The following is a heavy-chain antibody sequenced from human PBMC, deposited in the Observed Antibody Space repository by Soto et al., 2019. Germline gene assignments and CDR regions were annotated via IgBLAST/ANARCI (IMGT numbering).Heavy chain of an antibody. J-gene: IGHJ4*02. CDR3: AREPLGYCSSTSCYSFDY. V-gene: IGHV1-18*01. CDR1: GYTFTSYG. Sequence: GASVKVSCKASGYTFTSYGISWVRQAPGQGLEWMGWISAYNGNTNYAQKLQGRVTMTTDTPTSTAYMELRSLRSDDTAVYYCAREPLGYCSSTSCYSFDYWGQGTLVTVSS. D-gene: IGHD2-2*01. CDR2: ISAYNGNT.